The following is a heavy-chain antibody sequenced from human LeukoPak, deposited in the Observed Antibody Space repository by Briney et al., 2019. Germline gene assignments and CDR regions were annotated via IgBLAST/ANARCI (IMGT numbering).Heavy chain of an antibody. Sequence: GGSLRLSCAASGFTFSSYAMSWVRQAPGKGLEWVSAISGSGGSTYYADSVKGRFTISRDNAKNSLYLQMNSLRAEDTAVYYCAREEGQSGSVGFDYWGQGTLVTVSS. CDR3: AREEGQSGSVGFDY. V-gene: IGHV3-23*01. D-gene: IGHD1-26*01. J-gene: IGHJ4*02. CDR1: GFTFSSYA. CDR2: ISGSGGST.